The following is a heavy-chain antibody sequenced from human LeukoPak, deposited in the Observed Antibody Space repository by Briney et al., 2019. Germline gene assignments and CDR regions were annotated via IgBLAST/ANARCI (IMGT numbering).Heavy chain of an antibody. V-gene: IGHV3-23*01. D-gene: IGHD3-9*01. CDR1: GFTFSNYA. Sequence: GGSLRLSCAASGFTFSNYAMSWLRQAPGKGLEWLSAIFDSGSNTYYADSVKGRFTISRDNPKNTMYLQMNSLRADDTAVYYCAMWGDYDILTGYYDSDYWGQGTLVTVSS. CDR3: AMWGDYDILTGYYDSDY. J-gene: IGHJ4*02. CDR2: IFDSGSNT.